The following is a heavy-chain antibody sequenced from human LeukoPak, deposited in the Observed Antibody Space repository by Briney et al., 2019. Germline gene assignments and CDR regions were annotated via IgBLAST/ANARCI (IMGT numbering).Heavy chain of an antibody. D-gene: IGHD6-19*01. Sequence: SETLSVSCAVYGDSFSGYIWCWIRQPPGEGLGRVAENNLRGTTHYNPSLKSRVNISADKSKNHVSLHLDSVTAADTAVYYCSRSWAGMSSPFYYFDYWGQGTMVSVSS. V-gene: IGHV4-34*01. CDR2: NNLRGTT. CDR1: GDSFSGYI. CDR3: SRSWAGMSSPFYYFDY. J-gene: IGHJ4*02.